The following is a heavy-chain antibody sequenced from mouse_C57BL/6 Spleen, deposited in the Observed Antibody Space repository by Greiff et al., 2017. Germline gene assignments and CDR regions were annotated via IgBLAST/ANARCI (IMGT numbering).Heavy chain of an antibody. CDR3: ASGYDGYYNFDV. D-gene: IGHD2-3*01. CDR2: IDPSDSYT. Sequence: QVQLQQPGAELVRPGTSVKLSCKASGYTFTSYWMHWVKQRPGQGLEWIGVIDPSDSYTNYNQKFKGKATLTVDTSSSTAYMQLSSLTSEDSAVYYCASGYDGYYNFDVWGTGTTVTVSS. J-gene: IGHJ1*03. CDR1: GYTFTSYW. V-gene: IGHV1-59*01.